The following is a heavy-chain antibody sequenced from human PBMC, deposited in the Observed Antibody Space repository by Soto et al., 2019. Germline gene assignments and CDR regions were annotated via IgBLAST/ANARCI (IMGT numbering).Heavy chain of an antibody. D-gene: IGHD6-25*01. CDR2: IFHTGGT. J-gene: IGHJ4*02. CDR3: ARVFSSGSGWMYYFDF. V-gene: IGHV4-4*02. Sequence: QVQLQESGPGLVKPSETLSLTCTVSSDSIAGENWWSWVRQPPGMGLEWIGEIFHTGGTNYNPSLTGRVTLEVDKSKNQFSLKLIAGTAADTAVYYCARVFSSGSGWMYYFDFWGQGTLVSVSS. CDR1: SDSIAGENW.